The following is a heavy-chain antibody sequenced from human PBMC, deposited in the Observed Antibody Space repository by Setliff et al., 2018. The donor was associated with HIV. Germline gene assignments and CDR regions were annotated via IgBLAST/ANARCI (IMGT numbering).Heavy chain of an antibody. V-gene: IGHV4-31*03. CDR3: AGFSYNFWVYRFDH. CDR1: GGSTTSGGYY. CDR2: IYYNGST. Sequence: SETLSLTCSVSGGSTTSGGYYWSWIRQHPGKGLEYIGYIYYNGSTYYNPSLKSRVTMSIDTSTQQFFLNVTSVTAADTAVYYCAGFSYNFWVYRFDHWGQGALVTVSS. J-gene: IGHJ4*02. D-gene: IGHD3-3*01.